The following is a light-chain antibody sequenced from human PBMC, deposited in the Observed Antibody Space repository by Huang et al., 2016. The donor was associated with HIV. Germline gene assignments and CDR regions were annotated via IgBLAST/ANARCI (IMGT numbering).Light chain of an antibody. V-gene: IGKV3-11*01. Sequence: EIVLTQSPATLSLSPGETATLSCRASQSVRSYLAWYQHKPGQAPRLLIYDKSSRASGVPGRISGGGSGTDVTLTISGLEPEDFAVYYCQQRSNWPLTFGGGTKVEI. CDR3: QQRSNWPLT. CDR1: QSVRSY. CDR2: DKS. J-gene: IGKJ4*01.